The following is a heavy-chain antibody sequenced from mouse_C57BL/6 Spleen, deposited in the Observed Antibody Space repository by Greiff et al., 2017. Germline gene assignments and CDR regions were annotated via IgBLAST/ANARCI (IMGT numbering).Heavy chain of an antibody. Sequence: EVQLQQSGPELVKPGASVKISCKASGYSFTGYYMNWVKQSPEKSLEWIGEINPSTGGTTYNQKFKAKATLTGDKSSSTAYMQLKSLTSEDSAVYYCARPTVEGYFDYWGQGTTLTVAS. CDR3: ARPTVEGYFDY. CDR2: INPSTGGT. J-gene: IGHJ2*01. CDR1: GYSFTGYY. D-gene: IGHD1-1*01. V-gene: IGHV1-42*01.